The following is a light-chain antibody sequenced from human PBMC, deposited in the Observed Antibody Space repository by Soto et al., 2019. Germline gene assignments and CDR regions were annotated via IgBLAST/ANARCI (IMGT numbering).Light chain of an antibody. J-gene: IGKJ2*01. CDR3: QQANSFPYT. CDR1: QAISNW. V-gene: IGKV1-12*01. CDR2: AAS. Sequence: DIQMTQSPSSVSASVGDRVTITCRASQAISNWLAWYQQKPGKAPNLLIYAASRLQSGVPSRFSGSGSGTDFTLTISSLQPEDFATYYCQQANSFPYTYGQGTKLEI.